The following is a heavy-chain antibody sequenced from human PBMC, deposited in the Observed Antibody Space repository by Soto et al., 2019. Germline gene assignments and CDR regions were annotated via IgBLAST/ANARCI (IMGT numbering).Heavy chain of an antibody. V-gene: IGHV4-4*02. CDR3: ASVRGGYYYAMDV. Sequence: SDTLPHTCAFYRTSITSINWWSSVCQPPGKGLEWIGEIYHSGSTNYNPSLKSRVTISVDKSKNQFSLKLSSLTAADTAVYYCASVRGGYYYAMDVWGQGTTVT. CDR1: RTSITSINW. D-gene: IGHD3-10*02. J-gene: IGHJ6*02. CDR2: IYHSGST.